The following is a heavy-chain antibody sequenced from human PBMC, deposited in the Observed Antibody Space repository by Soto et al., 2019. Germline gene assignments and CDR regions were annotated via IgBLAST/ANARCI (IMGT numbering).Heavy chain of an antibody. V-gene: IGHV3-15*07. CDR1: GFTFKTAW. CDR3: AADSPAWGAYVFDD. J-gene: IGHJ4*02. CDR2: IKSENDGGII. D-gene: IGHD3-16*01. Sequence: GGSLRLSCAASGFTFKTAWMNWVRQSPGKGLEWVGRIKSENDGGIIDYAAPVKGRFIISRDDSKNTVYLEMNSLNTEDTAVYYCAADSPAWGAYVFDDSGQGIVVTVSS.